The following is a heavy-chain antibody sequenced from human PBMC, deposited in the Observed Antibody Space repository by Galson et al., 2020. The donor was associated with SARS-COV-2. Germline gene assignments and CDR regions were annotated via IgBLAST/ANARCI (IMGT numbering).Heavy chain of an antibody. Sequence: GGSLRLSCAASGFTFSSYAMHWVRQAPGKGLEYVSAISSNGGSTYYANSVKGRFTISRDNSKNTLYLQMGSLRAEDMAVYYCARAPKTRSVLRYFDWSPHFDYWGQGTLVTVSS. V-gene: IGHV3-64*01. CDR1: GFTFSSYA. D-gene: IGHD3-9*01. J-gene: IGHJ4*02. CDR2: ISSNGGST. CDR3: ARAPKTRSVLRYFDWSPHFDY.